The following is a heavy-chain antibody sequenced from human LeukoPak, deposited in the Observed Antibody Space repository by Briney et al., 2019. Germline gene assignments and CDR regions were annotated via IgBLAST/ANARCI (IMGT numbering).Heavy chain of an antibody. CDR1: GNSISGGDNY. CDR3: ARDEHSSGYLDAFDI. J-gene: IGHJ3*02. D-gene: IGHD3-22*01. V-gene: IGHV4-61*02. CDR2: IYTSGST. Sequence: SQTLSLTCTVSGNSISGGDNYWSWIRQPAGKGLEWIGRIYTSGSTNYNPSLKSRVTISVDTSKNQFSLKLSSVTAADTAVYYCARDEHSSGYLDAFDIWGQGTMVTVSS.